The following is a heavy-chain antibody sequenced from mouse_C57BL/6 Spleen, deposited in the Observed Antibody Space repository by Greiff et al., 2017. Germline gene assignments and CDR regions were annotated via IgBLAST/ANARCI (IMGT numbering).Heavy chain of an antibody. D-gene: IGHD1-1*01. J-gene: IGHJ3*01. Sequence: QVQLQQPGAELVRPGSSVKLSCKASGYTFTSYWLHWVKQRPIQGLEWIGNIDPSDSETHYNQKFKDKATLTVDKSSSTAYMQLSSLTSEDSAVYYCARWGGSSWFAYWGQGTLVTVSA. CDR1: GYTFTSYW. V-gene: IGHV1-52*01. CDR3: ARWGGSSWFAY. CDR2: IDPSDSET.